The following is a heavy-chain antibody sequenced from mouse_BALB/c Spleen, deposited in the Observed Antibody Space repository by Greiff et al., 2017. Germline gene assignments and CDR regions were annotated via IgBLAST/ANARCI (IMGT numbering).Heavy chain of an antibody. CDR2: IDPANGNT. V-gene: IGHV14-3*02. J-gene: IGHJ3*01. Sequence: VQLQQSGAELVKPGASVKLSCTASGFNIKDTYMHWVKQRPEQGLEWIGRIDPANGNTKYDPKFQGKATITADTSSNTAYLQLSSLTSEDTAVYYCASFYGSSYSYWGQGTLVTVSA. CDR1: GFNIKDTY. CDR3: ASFYGSSYSY. D-gene: IGHD1-1*01.